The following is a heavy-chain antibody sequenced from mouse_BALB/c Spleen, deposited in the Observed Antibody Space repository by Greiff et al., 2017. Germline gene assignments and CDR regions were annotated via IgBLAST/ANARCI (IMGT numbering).Heavy chain of an antibody. CDR1: GYAFSSYW. V-gene: IGHV1-80*01. J-gene: IGHJ3*01. D-gene: IGHD2-5*01. CDR3: ADSNYAWFAY. CDR2: IYPGDGDT. Sequence: VKLMESGAELVRPGSSVKISCKASGYAFSSYWMNWVKQRPGQGLEWIGQIYPGDGDTNYNGKFKGKATLTADKSSSTAYMQLSRLTSEDSAVYFCADSNYAWFAYWGQGTLVTVSA.